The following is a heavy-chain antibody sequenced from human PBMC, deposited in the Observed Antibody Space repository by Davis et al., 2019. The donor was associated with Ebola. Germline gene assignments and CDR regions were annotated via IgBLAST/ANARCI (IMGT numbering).Heavy chain of an antibody. J-gene: IGHJ6*03. Sequence: PGGSLRLSCAGSGFTFSDYSMNWVRQAPGKGLEWVSYISSTSNTIYYADSVKGRFTISRDNAKNSLYLQMNSLRAEDTAVYYCASLDIVVVPAAHYYYMDVWGKGTTVTVSS. D-gene: IGHD2-2*03. CDR1: GFTFSDYS. V-gene: IGHV3-48*04. CDR2: ISSTSNTI. CDR3: ASLDIVVVPAAHYYYMDV.